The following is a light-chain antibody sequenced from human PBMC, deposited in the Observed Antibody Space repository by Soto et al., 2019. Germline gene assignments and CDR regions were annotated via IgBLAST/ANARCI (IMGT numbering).Light chain of an antibody. V-gene: IGLV1-44*01. CDR3: ASWDGSLNGWV. Sequence: SVLTQPPSASGTPGQRVTISFSGSSSNIGRDDANWYQQLPGTAPRLLIHNNTHRPSGVPDRFSGSKSGTSASLAISGLQSEDEADYYCASWDGSLNGWVFGGGTKVTVL. J-gene: IGLJ3*02. CDR1: SSNIGRDD. CDR2: NNT.